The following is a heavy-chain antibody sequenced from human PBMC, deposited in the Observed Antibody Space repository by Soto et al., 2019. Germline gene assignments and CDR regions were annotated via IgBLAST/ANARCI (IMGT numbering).Heavy chain of an antibody. CDR1: GGSISSGDYY. Sequence: SETLSLTCTVSGGSISSGDYYWSWIRQPPGKGLEWIGEIYHSGSTNYNPSLKSRVTTSVDKSKNQFSLKLSSVTAADTAVYYCAKKQADCTSTSCSFDYWGQGTLVTVSS. J-gene: IGHJ4*02. CDR3: AKKQADCTSTSCSFDY. D-gene: IGHD2-2*01. CDR2: IYHSGST. V-gene: IGHV4-39*07.